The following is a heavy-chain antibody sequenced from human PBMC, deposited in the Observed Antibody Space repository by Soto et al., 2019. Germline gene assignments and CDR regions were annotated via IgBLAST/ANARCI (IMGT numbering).Heavy chain of an antibody. D-gene: IGHD2-8*02. CDR2: INHSGST. CDR1: GGSFSGYY. Sequence: QVQLQQWGAGLLKPSETLSLTCAVYGGSFSGYYWTWIRQPPGTGLEWIREINHSGSTNYNPSLKRRGTLSVDTSKNQFSLTLTSVTAADTAVYYCARDKITGPFDYWGQGTLVTVSS. CDR3: ARDKITGPFDY. J-gene: IGHJ4*02. V-gene: IGHV4-34*01.